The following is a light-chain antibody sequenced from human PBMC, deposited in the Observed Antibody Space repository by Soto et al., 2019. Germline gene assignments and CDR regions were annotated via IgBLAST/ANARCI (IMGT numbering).Light chain of an antibody. CDR3: MQALQTLWT. CDR2: LGS. V-gene: IGKV2-28*01. CDR1: QSLLHSSGYNC. J-gene: IGKJ1*01. Sequence: IVLTQSPLFQSVTPGEPASISCKSSQSLLHSSGYNCLDWYLQKPGQSPQLLIYLGSSRASGVPDRFSGSGSGTDFTLKISRVEAEDVGVYYCMQALQTLWTFGQGTKV.